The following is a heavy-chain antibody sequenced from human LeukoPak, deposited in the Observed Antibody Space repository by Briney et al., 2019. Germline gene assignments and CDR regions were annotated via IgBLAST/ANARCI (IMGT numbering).Heavy chain of an antibody. CDR2: IYTSGST. CDR1: GGSISSYY. D-gene: IGHD4-17*01. J-gene: IGHJ5*02. Sequence: PSETPSLTCTVSGGSISSYYWSWIRQPAGKGLEWIGRIYTSGSTNYNPSLKSRVTMSVDTSKNQFSLKLSSVTAADTAVYYCARDWTVTTWLTGFDPWGQGTLVTVSS. V-gene: IGHV4-4*07. CDR3: ARDWTVTTWLTGFDP.